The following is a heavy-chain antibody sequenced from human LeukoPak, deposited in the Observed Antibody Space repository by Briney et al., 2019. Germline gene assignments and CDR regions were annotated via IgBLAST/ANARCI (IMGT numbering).Heavy chain of an antibody. CDR1: GGSFSGYY. Sequence: PSETLSLTCAVYGGSFSGYYWSWIRQPPGKGLEWIGEINHSGSTNYNPSLKSRVTISVDTSKNQLSLKLSSVTAADTAVYYCARVGKNYYGSGSYYTYYYYGMDVWGQGTTVTVSS. V-gene: IGHV4-34*01. CDR2: INHSGST. CDR3: ARVGKNYYGSGSYYTYYYYGMDV. J-gene: IGHJ6*02. D-gene: IGHD3-10*01.